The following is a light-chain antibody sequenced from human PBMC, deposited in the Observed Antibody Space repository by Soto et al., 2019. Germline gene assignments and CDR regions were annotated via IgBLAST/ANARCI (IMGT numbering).Light chain of an antibody. CDR2: AAS. J-gene: IGKJ2*01. CDR1: RSISAS. CDR3: QQSYSTPYT. Sequence: DIPMPQSPSSLSASAGDRVTITCRASRSISASLRWYQQKPGKAPKLLIYAASSLQSGVPSRFSGSGSGTDFTLTISSLQPEDFASYYCQQSYSTPYTFGPGTKLEIK. V-gene: IGKV1-39*01.